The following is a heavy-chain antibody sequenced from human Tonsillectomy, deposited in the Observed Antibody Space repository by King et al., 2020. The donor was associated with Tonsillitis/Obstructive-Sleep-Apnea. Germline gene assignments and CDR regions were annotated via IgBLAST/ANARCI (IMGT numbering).Heavy chain of an antibody. CDR2: ISVSGGST. Sequence: VQLVESGGGLVQPGGSLRLSCAASGFTFSSYAMSWVRQAPGKGLEWVSAISVSGGSTYYADSVKGRFTISRDNSKNTLYLQMNSLRAEDTAVYYCAKVSYYDFWSGYYGVGSFDYWGQGTLVTVSS. D-gene: IGHD3-3*01. J-gene: IGHJ4*02. V-gene: IGHV3-23*04. CDR1: GFTFSSYA. CDR3: AKVSYYDFWSGYYGVGSFDY.